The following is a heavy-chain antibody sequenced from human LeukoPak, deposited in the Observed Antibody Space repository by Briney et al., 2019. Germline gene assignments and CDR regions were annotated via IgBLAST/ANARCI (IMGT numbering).Heavy chain of an antibody. Sequence: GTSLRLSCAASGFTLSRFGMSWVRQAPGKGLEWVAIISYDGSSKKYADSVKGRFTISRDNSKNTLFPQMNSLSAEDTALYYCARDPGDGFNSEAYDIWGQGTKVTVSS. CDR3: ARDPGDGFNSEAYDI. D-gene: IGHD5-24*01. V-gene: IGHV3-30*03. J-gene: IGHJ3*02. CDR1: GFTLSRFG. CDR2: ISYDGSSK.